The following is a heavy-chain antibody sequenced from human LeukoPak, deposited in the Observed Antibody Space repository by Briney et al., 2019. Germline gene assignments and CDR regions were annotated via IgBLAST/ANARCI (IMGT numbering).Heavy chain of an antibody. Sequence: GGSLRLSCAASGFTFSSYAMSWVRQAPGKGLEWVSAISGSGGSTYYADSVKGRFTISRDNSKNTLYLQMNSPRAEDTAVYYCAKPYYYDSVYDAFDIWGQGTMVTVSS. CDR3: AKPYYYDSVYDAFDI. CDR1: GFTFSSYA. D-gene: IGHD3-22*01. J-gene: IGHJ3*02. V-gene: IGHV3-23*01. CDR2: ISGSGGST.